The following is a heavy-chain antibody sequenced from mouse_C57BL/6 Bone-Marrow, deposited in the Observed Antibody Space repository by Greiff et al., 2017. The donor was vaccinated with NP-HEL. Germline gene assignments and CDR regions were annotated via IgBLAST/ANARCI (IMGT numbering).Heavy chain of an antibody. Sequence: VQLQQSGAELVRPGTSVKMSCKASGYTFTNYWIGWAKQRPGHGLEWIGDIYPGGGYTNYNEKFKGKATLTADKSSSTAYMQFSRLTSEDSAIYYCARSYYGSSYDYFDYWGQGTTLTVSS. J-gene: IGHJ2*01. CDR3: ARSYYGSSYDYFDY. D-gene: IGHD1-1*01. CDR2: IYPGGGYT. V-gene: IGHV1-63*01. CDR1: GYTFTNYW.